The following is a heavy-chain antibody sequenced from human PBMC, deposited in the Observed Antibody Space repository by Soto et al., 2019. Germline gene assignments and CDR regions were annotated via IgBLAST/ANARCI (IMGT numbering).Heavy chain of an antibody. CDR1: GFTFSSYA. CDR3: AQGPWHLAHGHYFDY. V-gene: IGHV3-30*18. J-gene: IGHJ4*02. CDR2: ISYDGSTI. Sequence: QVQVVESGGGVVQPGRSLRLSCAASGFTFSSYAMHWVRQAPGKGLEWVAGISYDGSTIYYVDSVKGRFTVSRDNSKNTLYLHMNSLRSEDTAVYSWAQGPWHLAHGHYFDYWGQGTLVTVSS.